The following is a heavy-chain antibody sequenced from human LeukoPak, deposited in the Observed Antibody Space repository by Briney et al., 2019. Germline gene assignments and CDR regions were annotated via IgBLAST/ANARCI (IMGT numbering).Heavy chain of an antibody. J-gene: IGHJ4*02. V-gene: IGHV1-2*02. CDR1: GYTFTDYY. D-gene: IGHD6-13*01. Sequence: ASXKVSCKTSGYTFTDYYMHWVRQAPGQGLEWMAWINPKSGGTNVAQQFQGRVTMTRDTSISTAYMELSRLRSDDTAVYYCASLHRDSSSWYSFDSWGQGTLVTVSS. CDR3: ASLHRDSSSWYSFDS. CDR2: INPKSGGT.